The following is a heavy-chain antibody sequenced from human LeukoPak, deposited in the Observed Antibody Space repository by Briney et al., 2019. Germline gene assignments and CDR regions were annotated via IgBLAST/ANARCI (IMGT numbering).Heavy chain of an antibody. Sequence: GGSLRLSCAASGFTFRTYSMHWVRQAPGKGLEWVAVISYDGSNKYYADSVKGRFTISRDNAKNSLYLQMDSLRAEDTALYYCARAPITSPFYFDYWGQGTLVTVSS. CDR1: GFTFRTYS. CDR3: ARAPITSPFYFDY. D-gene: IGHD2-2*01. V-gene: IGHV3-30*07. CDR2: ISYDGSNK. J-gene: IGHJ4*02.